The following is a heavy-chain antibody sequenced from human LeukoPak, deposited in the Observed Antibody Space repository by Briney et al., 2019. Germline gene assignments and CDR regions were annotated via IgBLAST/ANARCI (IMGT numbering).Heavy chain of an antibody. CDR2: INPSGGST. V-gene: IGHV1-46*01. J-gene: IGHJ4*02. CDR3: ARKRRGGVIDY. Sequence: GASVKVSCKASGYTFTSYYMHWVRQAPGQGLEWMGIINPSGGSTSYAQKFQGRVTMTRDMSTSTAYMELSSLRSEDTAVYYCARKRRGGVIDYWGQGTLVTVSS. D-gene: IGHD3-16*01. CDR1: GYTFTSYY.